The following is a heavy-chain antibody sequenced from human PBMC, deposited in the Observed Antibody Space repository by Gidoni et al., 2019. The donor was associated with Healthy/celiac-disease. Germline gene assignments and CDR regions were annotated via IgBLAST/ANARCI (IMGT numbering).Heavy chain of an antibody. V-gene: IGHV4-39*01. CDR3: ARHLEVAVAGPYNWCDP. J-gene: IGHJ5*02. D-gene: IGHD6-19*01. Sequence: QLQLQESGPGLVQLSEPLSLTCPVSGGPISSIIYYLGCIRPPPGKGLEWIGSISCSGSTYYNTSLKGSVTISVDTSKNQFSLKLSSVTAADTAVYYCARHLEVAVAGPYNWCDPWGQGTLVTVSS. CDR1: GGPISSIIYY. CDR2: ISCSGST.